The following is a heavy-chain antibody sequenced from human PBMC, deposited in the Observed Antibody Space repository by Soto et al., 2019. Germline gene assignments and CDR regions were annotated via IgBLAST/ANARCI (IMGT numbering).Heavy chain of an antibody. Sequence: ASVKVSCKASGYTFTISGISWVRQAPGQGLEWMGWISTYNGGTNYAQTFQGRVTMTTDTSTSTVHMEVRSLRSDDTAVYYCAREGVAPYYYYGMDVWGQGTPVTVSS. V-gene: IGHV1-18*01. J-gene: IGHJ6*02. CDR2: ISTYNGGT. CDR1: GYTFTISG. D-gene: IGHD5-12*01. CDR3: AREGVAPYYYYGMDV.